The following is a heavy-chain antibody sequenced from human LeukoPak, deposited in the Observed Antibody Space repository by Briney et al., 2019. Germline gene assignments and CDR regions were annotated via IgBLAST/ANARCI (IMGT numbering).Heavy chain of an antibody. CDR2: ISAYNGNT. V-gene: IGHV1-18*01. Sequence: ASVKVSCKASGYTFTSYGISWVRQAPGQGLEWMGWISAYNGNTNYAQKLQGRATMTTDTSTSTAYMELRSLRSDDTAVYYCARVLQIYYYGSGSYDLDYWGQGTLVTVSS. D-gene: IGHD3-10*01. CDR1: GYTFTSYG. CDR3: ARVLQIYYYGSGSYDLDY. J-gene: IGHJ4*02.